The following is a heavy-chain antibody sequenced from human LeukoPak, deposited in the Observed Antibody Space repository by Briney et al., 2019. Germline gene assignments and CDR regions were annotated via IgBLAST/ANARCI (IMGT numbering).Heavy chain of an antibody. CDR2: IKPHDGST. CDR3: ARNNVGSSGWTGLGF. D-gene: IGHD6-19*01. J-gene: IGHJ4*02. CDR1: GDTFTSQY. V-gene: IGHV1-46*01. Sequence: ASVKVSCRTFGDTFTSQYIQWVRQAPGQGLEWMGLIKPHDGSTFYAQSFQGRVTLTRDTSTSTVYMDLSSLRSEDTAIYFCARNNVGSSGWTGLGFWGQGTLVTVSS.